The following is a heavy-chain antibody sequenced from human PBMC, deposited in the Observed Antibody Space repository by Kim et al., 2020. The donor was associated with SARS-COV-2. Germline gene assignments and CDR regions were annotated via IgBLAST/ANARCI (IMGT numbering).Heavy chain of an antibody. D-gene: IGHD3-10*02. J-gene: IGHJ1*01. V-gene: IGHV3-74*03. CDR2: IADRGGTT. Sequence: GGSLRLSCVASGFTLSTYWMHWVRQAPGQGLMWVARIADRGGTTTYAGSVRGRFTISRDNSKNTLYLQMDSLRAEDTAIYYCARDAAGQYVRWGQGPLVTVSS. CDR3: ARDAAGQYVR. CDR1: GFTLSTYW.